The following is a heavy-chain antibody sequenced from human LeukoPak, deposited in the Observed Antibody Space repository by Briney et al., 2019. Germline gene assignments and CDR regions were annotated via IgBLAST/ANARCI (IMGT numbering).Heavy chain of an antibody. CDR3: ARDKRNSNGWYATFDY. D-gene: IGHD6-19*01. CDR1: GFTFTNYA. V-gene: IGHV3-64*01. J-gene: IGHJ4*02. CDR2: INSDGDGT. Sequence: GGSLRLSCAASGFTFTNYAMHWVRQAPGKGLEFVAAINSDGDGTYYGNSVKGRFTISRDTSKNTLFLQMDCLRPDDTSVYYCARDKRNSNGWYATFDYWGQGTLVTVSS.